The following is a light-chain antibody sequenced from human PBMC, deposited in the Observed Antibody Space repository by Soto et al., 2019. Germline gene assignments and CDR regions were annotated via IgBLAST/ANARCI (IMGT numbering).Light chain of an antibody. Sequence: SQAACTLSLSTGERATLSCRASQSVSNNYLACYQQNPGHARRLFLYGACNRATVIPDWCSASGSGTDFTLTISRLEAEAFAVYCCQQYICSPLTFAQGAKAAI. V-gene: IGKV3-20*01. CDR1: QSVSNNY. CDR2: GAC. J-gene: IGKJ1*01. CDR3: QQYICSPLT.